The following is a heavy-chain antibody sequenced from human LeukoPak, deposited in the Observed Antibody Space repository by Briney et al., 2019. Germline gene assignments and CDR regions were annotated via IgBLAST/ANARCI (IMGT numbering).Heavy chain of an antibody. CDR1: GGSISSGSYY. CDR2: IYYSGST. V-gene: IGHV4-39*01. D-gene: IGHD2-2*01. J-gene: IGHJ5*02. Sequence: SQTLSLTCTVSGGSISSGSYYWGWIRQPPGKGLEWIGSIYYSGSTYYNPSLKSRVTISVDTSKNQFSLKLSSVTAADTAVYYCARHSRILFDPWGQGTLVTVSS. CDR3: ARHSRILFDP.